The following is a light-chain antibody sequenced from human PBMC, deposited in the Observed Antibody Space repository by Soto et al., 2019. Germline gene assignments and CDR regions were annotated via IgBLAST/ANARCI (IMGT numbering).Light chain of an antibody. CDR1: QSVSSSS. CDR2: GAS. CDR3: QQYVSSPRT. V-gene: IGKV3-20*01. J-gene: IGKJ4*02. Sequence: EIVLTQSPGTLSLSPGEGATLSCRASQSVSSSSLAWYQQKPGQAPRLLIYGASSRATGIPDRFSGSGSRTDFTLTISRLEPEDFGVYYCQQYVSSPRTFGRGTKVEIK.